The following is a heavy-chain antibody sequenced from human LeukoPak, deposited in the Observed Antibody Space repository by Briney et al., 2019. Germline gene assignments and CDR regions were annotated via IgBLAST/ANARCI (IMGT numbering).Heavy chain of an antibody. CDR3: AHRDYGDYEDWFDP. D-gene: IGHD4-17*01. J-gene: IGHJ5*02. V-gene: IGHV2-5*01. CDR2: IYWNDDK. CDR1: GFSLSTSGVG. Sequence: SGPTLVKPTQTLTLTCTFSGFSLSTSGVGVGWIRQPPGKALEWLALIYWNDDKRYSPSLKSRLTITKDTSKNQVVLTMTNMDPVDTATYYCAHRDYGDYEDWFDPWGQGTLVTVSS.